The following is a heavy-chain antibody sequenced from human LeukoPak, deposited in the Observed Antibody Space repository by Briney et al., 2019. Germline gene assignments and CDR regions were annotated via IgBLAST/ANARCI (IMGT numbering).Heavy chain of an antibody. CDR3: AKDRDYYGSGNYYKFDY. V-gene: IGHV3-30*02. D-gene: IGHD3-10*01. CDR2: IRYDGSNK. CDR1: GFTFSSYW. J-gene: IGHJ4*02. Sequence: GGSLRLSCAASGFTFSSYWMSWVRQAPGKGLEWVAFIRYDGSNKYYADSVKGRITISRDNSKNTLYLQMNSLRAEDTAVYYCAKDRDYYGSGNYYKFDYWGQGTLVTVSS.